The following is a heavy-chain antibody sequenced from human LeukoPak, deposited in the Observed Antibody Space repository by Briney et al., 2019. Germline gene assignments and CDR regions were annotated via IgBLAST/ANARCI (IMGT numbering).Heavy chain of an antibody. CDR3: ARTYSGSSLYDY. J-gene: IGHJ4*02. D-gene: IGHD6-6*01. V-gene: IGHV4-39*01. Sequence: SETLSLICSVSGGSLSISSYYWAWIRQPPGKGLEWIGTIYYSGTTYYNSSLESRVTMSVDTSKNQFSLKLSSVTAADTAVYFCARTYSGSSLYDYWGQGTLVTVSS. CDR2: IYYSGTT. CDR1: GGSLSISSYY.